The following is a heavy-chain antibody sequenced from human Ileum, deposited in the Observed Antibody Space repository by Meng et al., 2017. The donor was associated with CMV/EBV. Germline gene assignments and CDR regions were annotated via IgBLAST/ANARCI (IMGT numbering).Heavy chain of an antibody. CDR2: IRLDNGAT. J-gene: IGHJ4*02. CDR1: GFTFFAYY. CDR3: ARDSAIAAGTYFDY. V-gene: IGHV1-2*02. D-gene: IGHD6-13*01. Sequence: KASGFTFFAYYMHWLRQAPGQGLEWMGWIRLDNGATNYAQRFQGRVTLTRDTSITTAYMGLSWLTSDDTAVYFCARDSAIAAGTYFDYWGQGSLVTVSS.